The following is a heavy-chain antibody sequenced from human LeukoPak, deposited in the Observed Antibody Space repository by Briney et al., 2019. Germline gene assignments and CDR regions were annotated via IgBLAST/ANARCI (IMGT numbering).Heavy chain of an antibody. J-gene: IGHJ5*02. CDR2: MNPNSGNT. D-gene: IGHD5-12*01. V-gene: IGHV1-8*01. CDR3: ARVGYSGYRSTNWFDP. CDR1: GYTFTSYD. Sequence: ASVKVSCKASGYTFTSYDINWVRQATGQGLEWMGWMNPNSGNTGYAQKFQGRVTMTRNTSISTAYMELSSLRSEDTAVYYCARVGYSGYRSTNWFDPWGQGTLVTVSS.